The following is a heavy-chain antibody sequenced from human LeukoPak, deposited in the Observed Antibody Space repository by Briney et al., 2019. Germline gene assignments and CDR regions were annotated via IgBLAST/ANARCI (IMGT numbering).Heavy chain of an antibody. CDR1: GGSISSYY. V-gene: IGHV4-59*08. D-gene: IGHD3-16*02. Sequence: SSETLSLTCTVSGGSISSYYWSWIRQPPGKGLEWIGYIYYSGSTNYNPSLKSRVTISVDTSKNQFSLKLSSVTAADTAVYYCARVFIGAFDIWGQGTMVTVSS. J-gene: IGHJ3*02. CDR3: ARVFIGAFDI. CDR2: IYYSGST.